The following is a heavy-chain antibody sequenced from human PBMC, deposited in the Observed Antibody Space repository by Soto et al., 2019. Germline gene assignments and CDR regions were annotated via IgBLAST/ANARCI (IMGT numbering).Heavy chain of an antibody. D-gene: IGHD1-26*01. CDR1: GFTFSSYA. CDR3: AQWAGAFDY. V-gene: IGHV3-30-3*01. Sequence: QVQLVESGGGVVQPGRSLRLSCAASGFTFSSYAMHWVRQAPGKGLEWVAVISYDGSNKYYADSEKGRFTISRDNSKNTLYLQMNSLRAEDTAVYYCAQWAGAFDYWGQGTLVTVSS. J-gene: IGHJ4*02. CDR2: ISYDGSNK.